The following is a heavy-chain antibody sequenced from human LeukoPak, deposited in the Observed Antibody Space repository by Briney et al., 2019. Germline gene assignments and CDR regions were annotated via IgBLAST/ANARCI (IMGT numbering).Heavy chain of an antibody. J-gene: IGHJ4*02. Sequence: SETLSLTCTVSGGSISSYYWSWIRQPPGKGLEWIGYIYYSGSTNYNPSLKSRVTISVDTSKNQFSLKLSSVTAADTAVYYCAREGKLTGYFGGLGFNYWGLGILVTVSS. D-gene: IGHD6-19*01. CDR1: GGSISSYY. V-gene: IGHV4-59*01. CDR2: IYYSGST. CDR3: AREGKLTGYFGGLGFNY.